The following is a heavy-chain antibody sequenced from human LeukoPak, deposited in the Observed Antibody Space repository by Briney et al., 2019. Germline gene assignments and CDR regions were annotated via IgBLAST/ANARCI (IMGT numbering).Heavy chain of an antibody. J-gene: IGHJ4*02. V-gene: IGHV1-24*01. CDR1: GYTLTELS. Sequence: ASVKVSCKVSGYTLTELSMHWVRQAPGKGLEWVGGFDPEDGETIYAQKFQGRVTMTEDTSTDTAYMELSSLRSEDTAVYYCATAGTRGDWEIAARRFFDYWGQGTLVTVSS. CDR2: FDPEDGET. CDR3: ATAGTRGDWEIAARRFFDY. D-gene: IGHD6-6*01.